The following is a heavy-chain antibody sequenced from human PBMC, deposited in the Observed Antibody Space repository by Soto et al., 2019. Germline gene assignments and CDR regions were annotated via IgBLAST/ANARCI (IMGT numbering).Heavy chain of an antibody. Sequence: ASVKVSCKASGYTFTAFHIHWVRQAPGQGLEWMGWINPNSGGTSFTQKFQGGVTMTSDTSISTAYMELRRLRSDDTAIYYCAREREYYFDTTGYNWANWFDPWGQGTLVTVSS. V-gene: IGHV1-2*02. CDR3: AREREYYFDTTGYNWANWFDP. CDR1: GYTFTAFH. J-gene: IGHJ5*02. CDR2: INPNSGGT. D-gene: IGHD3-22*01.